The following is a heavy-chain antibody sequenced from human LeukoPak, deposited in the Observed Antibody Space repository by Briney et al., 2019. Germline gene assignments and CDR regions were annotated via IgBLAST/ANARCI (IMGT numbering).Heavy chain of an antibody. J-gene: IGHJ4*02. V-gene: IGHV3-53*01. CDR2: IYSGGST. CDR1: GFTVSSNY. D-gene: IGHD6-13*01. Sequence: PGGSLRLSCAASGFTVSSNYMSWVRQAPGKGLEWVSVIYSGGSTYYADSVKGRFTISRDNSKNTLYLQMNSLRAEDTAVYYCAKDWGIAAAGSLFDYWGQGTLVTVSS. CDR3: AKDWGIAAAGSLFDY.